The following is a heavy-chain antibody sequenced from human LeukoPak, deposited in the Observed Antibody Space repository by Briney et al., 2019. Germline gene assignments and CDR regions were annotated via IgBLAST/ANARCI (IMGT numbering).Heavy chain of an antibody. CDR1: GYSSSSGYY. V-gene: IGHV4-38-2*02. D-gene: IGHD3-22*01. CDR2: IYHSGST. J-gene: IGHJ3*02. Sequence: SSETLSLTCTVSGYSSSSGYYWGWIRQPPGKGLECIGSIYHSGSTYYNPSLKSRVTISVDTSKNQFSLKLSSVTAADTAVYYCARAGGGVTMIVEDAFDIWGQGTMVTVSS. CDR3: ARAGGGVTMIVEDAFDI.